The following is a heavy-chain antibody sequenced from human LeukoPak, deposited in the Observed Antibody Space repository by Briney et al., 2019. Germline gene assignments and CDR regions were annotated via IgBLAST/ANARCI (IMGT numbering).Heavy chain of an antibody. Sequence: ASVKVSRKASGYTFTSYGISWVRQAPGQGLEWMGWISAYNGNTNYAQKLQGRVTMTTDTSTSTAYMELRSLRSDDTAVYYCARDPGEMRVDTAMVKDYWGQGTLVTVSS. J-gene: IGHJ4*02. CDR3: ARDPGEMRVDTAMVKDY. D-gene: IGHD5-18*01. CDR2: ISAYNGNT. V-gene: IGHV1-18*01. CDR1: GYTFTSYG.